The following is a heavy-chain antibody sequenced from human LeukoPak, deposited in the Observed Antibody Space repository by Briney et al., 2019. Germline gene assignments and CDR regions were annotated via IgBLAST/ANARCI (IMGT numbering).Heavy chain of an antibody. CDR2: IYYSGST. D-gene: IGHD1-1*01. CDR1: GGSISSYY. Sequence: KPSETLSLTCTVSGGSISSYYGSWIRQPPGKGLEWIGYIYYSGSTNYNPSLKSRVTISVDTSKNQFSLKLSSVTAADTATYYCARGHNWNDMFDTWGQGILVTVSS. V-gene: IGHV4-59*12. CDR3: ARGHNWNDMFDT. J-gene: IGHJ5*02.